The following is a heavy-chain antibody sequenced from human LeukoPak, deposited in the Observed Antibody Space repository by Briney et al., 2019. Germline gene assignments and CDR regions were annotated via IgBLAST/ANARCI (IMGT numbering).Heavy chain of an antibody. CDR3: ARGGDGGGYLNHYYYGMDV. Sequence: SETLSLTCIVSGGSIRNYYWNWIRQSPGKGLEWIGFIHYSGSTYYRPTLKSRVTMSVDASKNRFSLKLTSVTAADTAVYYCARGGDGGGYLNHYYYGMDVWGQGTTVTVSS. D-gene: IGHD3-22*01. CDR2: IHYSGST. V-gene: IGHV4-59*01. J-gene: IGHJ6*02. CDR1: GGSIRNYY.